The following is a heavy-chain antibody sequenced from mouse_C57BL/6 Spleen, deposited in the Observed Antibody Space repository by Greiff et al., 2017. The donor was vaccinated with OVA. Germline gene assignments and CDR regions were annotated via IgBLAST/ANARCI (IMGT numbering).Heavy chain of an antibody. CDR3: ARDGITTAFDY. CDR2: ISSGSSTI. V-gene: IGHV5-17*01. D-gene: IGHD1-2*01. J-gene: IGHJ2*01. CDR1: GFTFSDYG. Sequence: EVKLMESGGGLVKPGGSLKLSCAASGFTFSDYGMHWVRQAPEKGLEWVAYISSGSSTIYYADTVKGRFTISRDNAKNTLFLQMTSLRSEDTAMYYCARDGITTAFDYWGQGTTLTVSS.